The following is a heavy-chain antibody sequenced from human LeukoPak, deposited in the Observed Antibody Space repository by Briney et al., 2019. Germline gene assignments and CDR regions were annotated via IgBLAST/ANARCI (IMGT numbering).Heavy chain of an antibody. D-gene: IGHD3-3*01. CDR2: ISAYNGNT. CDR1: GYTFTSYG. V-gene: IGHV1-18*01. Sequence: GASVKVSCKASGYTFTSYGISWVRQAPGQGLEWMGWISAYNGNTNYAQKLQGRVTMTTDTSTSTAYTELRSLRSDDTAVYYCARDPTITIFGVVTYNWFDPWGQGTLVTVSS. J-gene: IGHJ5*02. CDR3: ARDPTITIFGVVTYNWFDP.